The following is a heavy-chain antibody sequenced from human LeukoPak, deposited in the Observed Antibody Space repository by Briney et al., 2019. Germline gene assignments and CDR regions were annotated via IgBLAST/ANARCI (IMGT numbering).Heavy chain of an antibody. J-gene: IGHJ4*02. CDR2: INQDGSEK. Sequence: PGGSLRLSCAASGFTFSSYWMSWVRQAPGKGLEWVTNINQDGSEKYYVDSVKGRFTISRDNAKNSLYLQMNSLRAEDTAVYYCARVRTAMTNHFDSWGQGTLVTVSS. V-gene: IGHV3-7*04. CDR1: GFTFSSYW. CDR3: ARVRTAMTNHFDS. D-gene: IGHD5-18*01.